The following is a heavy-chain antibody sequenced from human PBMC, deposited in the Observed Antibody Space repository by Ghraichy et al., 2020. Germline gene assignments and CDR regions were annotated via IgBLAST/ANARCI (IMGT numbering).Heavy chain of an antibody. CDR2: ISSSSSTI. J-gene: IGHJ4*02. D-gene: IGHD2/OR15-2a*01. Sequence: GGSLRLSCATSGFTFSSYEMHWVRQAPGKGLEWVSFISSSSSTIYYADSVKGRFTISRDNAKNTLYLQMNSLRAEDTAVYYCAVLPGTDFDYWGQGTLVTVSS. CDR1: GFTFSSYE. CDR3: AVLPGTDFDY. V-gene: IGHV3-48*03.